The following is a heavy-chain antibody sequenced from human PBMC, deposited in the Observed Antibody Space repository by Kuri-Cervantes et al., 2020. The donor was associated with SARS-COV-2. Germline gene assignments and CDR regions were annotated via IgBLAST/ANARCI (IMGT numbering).Heavy chain of an antibody. CDR1: GFTFSSYS. J-gene: IGHJ4*02. CDR3: ARDSYYDSPGH. D-gene: IGHD3-22*01. CDR2: ISSSSSYI. Sequence: GESLNISCAASGFTFSSYSMNWVRQAPGKGLEWVSSISSSSSYIYYADSVKGRFTISRDNAKNSLYLQMNSLRAEDTAVYYCARDSYYDSPGHWGQGTLVTVSS. V-gene: IGHV3-21*01.